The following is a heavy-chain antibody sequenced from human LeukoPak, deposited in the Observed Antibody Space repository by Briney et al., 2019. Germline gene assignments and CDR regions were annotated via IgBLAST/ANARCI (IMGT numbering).Heavy chain of an antibody. CDR1: GGSISSYD. J-gene: IGHJ3*02. CDR2: IYYSGST. Sequence: SGTLSLTCTVSGGSISSYDGRWIRQPPGKGLEWIGDIYYSGSTTYSPSLKSRVTISVDTSKTQFSLKLSSATAADTAVYYCARLPPGPLDAFDIWGQGTMVTVSS. V-gene: IGHV4-59*01. CDR3: ARLPPGPLDAFDI.